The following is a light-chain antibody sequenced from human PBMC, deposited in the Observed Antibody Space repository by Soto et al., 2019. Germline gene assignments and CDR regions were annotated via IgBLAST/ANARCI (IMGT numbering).Light chain of an antibody. CDR1: QDISNF. V-gene: IGKV1-9*01. Sequence: DIQLTQSPFFLSASVGDRVTITCRASQDISNFLAWYQQKPGKVPKLLIYVASTLQSGVPSRFSGSGSGTEFTLTISSLQPEDFVTYYCQQLYSYPLTFGGGTKVEIK. J-gene: IGKJ4*01. CDR2: VAS. CDR3: QQLYSYPLT.